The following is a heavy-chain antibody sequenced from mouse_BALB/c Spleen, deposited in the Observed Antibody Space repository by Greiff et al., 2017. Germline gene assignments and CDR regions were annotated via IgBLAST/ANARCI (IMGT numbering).Heavy chain of an antibody. Sequence: EVQLVESGGGLVQPGGSRKLSCAASGFTFSSFGMHWVRQAPEKGLEWVAYISSGSSTIYYADTVKGRFTISRDNPKNTLFLQMTSLRSEDTAMYYCARDPDYWGQGTTLTVSS. CDR2: ISSGSSTI. J-gene: IGHJ2*01. CDR3: ARDPDY. CDR1: GFTFSSFG. V-gene: IGHV5-17*02.